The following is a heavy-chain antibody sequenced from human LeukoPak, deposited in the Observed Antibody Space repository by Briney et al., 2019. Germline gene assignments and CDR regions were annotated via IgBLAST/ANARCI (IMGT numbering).Heavy chain of an antibody. CDR1: GDSVSSNSAA. CDR2: TYYRSKWYN. CDR3: TKATPGPSYYYGMDL. J-gene: IGHJ6*04. Sequence: SQTLSLTCAISGDSVSSNSAAWNWLTQSPSRGLEWLGRTYYRSKWYNDYAVSVKSRITINPDTSKNQFSLQLNSVSPEDTAVYYCTKATPGPSYYYGMDLWGKGTTVTVSS. V-gene: IGHV6-1*01.